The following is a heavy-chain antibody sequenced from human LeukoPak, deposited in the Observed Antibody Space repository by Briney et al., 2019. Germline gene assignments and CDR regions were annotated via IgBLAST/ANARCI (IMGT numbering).Heavy chain of an antibody. CDR3: ARSGYSSTWYLQNFELDY. CDR1: GFTFSDYY. D-gene: IGHD2-2*01. V-gene: IGHV3-11*04. CDR2: ISSSGSTI. J-gene: IGHJ4*02. Sequence: GGSLRLSCAASGFTFSDYYMSWIRQAPGKGLGWVSYISSSGSTIYYADSVKGRFTISRDNAKNSLYLQMNSLRAEDTAVYFCARSGYSSTWYLQNFELDYWGQGTLVTVSS.